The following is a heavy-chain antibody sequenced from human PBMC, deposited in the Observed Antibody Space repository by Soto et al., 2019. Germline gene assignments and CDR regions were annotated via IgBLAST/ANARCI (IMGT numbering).Heavy chain of an antibody. CDR3: ARDMHAGFTHYFDP. CDR1: GYTFTSYG. J-gene: IGHJ5*02. V-gene: IGHV1-2*02. CDR2: INPNSGGT. D-gene: IGHD1-26*01. Sequence: ASVKVSCKASGYTFTSYGISWVRQAPGQGLEWMGWINPNSGGTNYAQKLQGRVTMTRDTSISTAYMELSRLRSDDTAVYYCARDMHAGFTHYFDPWGQGTLVTVSS.